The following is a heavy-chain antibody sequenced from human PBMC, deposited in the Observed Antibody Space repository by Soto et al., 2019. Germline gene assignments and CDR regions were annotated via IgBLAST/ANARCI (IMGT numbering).Heavy chain of an antibody. V-gene: IGHV1-18*01. CDR3: SRSGYRDSWYGTDLDY. Sequence: ASVKVSCKASGYTFTSYGISWVRQAPGQGLEWMGWISAYNGNTNYAQKLQGRVTMTTDTSTSTAYMELRSLRSDDTAVYYCSRSGYRDSWYGTDLDYWGQGTRVTVSS. D-gene: IGHD6-13*01. CDR1: GYTFTSYG. CDR2: ISAYNGNT. J-gene: IGHJ4*02.